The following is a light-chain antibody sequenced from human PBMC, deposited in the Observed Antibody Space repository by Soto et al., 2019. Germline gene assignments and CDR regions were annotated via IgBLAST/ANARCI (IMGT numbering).Light chain of an antibody. Sequence: QSVLTQPPSASGTPGQRVNISCSGSSSNIGRNTVKWYRQLPGTAPKLLIGSSDQRPSGVPDRFSGSQSGTSASLAISGLHSEDEADYICAASDDSLNAWAFGGGTKLTVL. CDR1: SSNIGRNT. CDR3: AASDDSLNAWA. J-gene: IGLJ3*02. V-gene: IGLV1-44*01. CDR2: SSD.